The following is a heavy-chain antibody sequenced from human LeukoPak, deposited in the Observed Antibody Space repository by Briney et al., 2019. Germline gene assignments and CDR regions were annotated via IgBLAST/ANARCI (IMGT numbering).Heavy chain of an antibody. CDR2: IYTSWST. CDR3: ARGYGSGSYYGGYFDY. J-gene: IGHJ4*02. Sequence: PSQTLSLTCTVSGGSISSGSYYWSWIRQPAGKGLEWIGRIYTSWSTNYNPSLKSRVTISVDTSKNQFSLQLSSVTAADTAVYYCARGYGSGSYYGGYFDYWGQGTLVTVSS. CDR1: GGSISSGSYY. V-gene: IGHV4-61*02. D-gene: IGHD3-10*01.